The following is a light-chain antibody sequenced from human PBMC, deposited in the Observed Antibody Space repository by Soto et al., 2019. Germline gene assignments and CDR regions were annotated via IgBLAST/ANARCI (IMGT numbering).Light chain of an antibody. J-gene: IGLJ2*01. Sequence: SYELTQPPSVSVSPGQTASITCSGDKLEDKYVSWYQQRPGQSPVLVIYQDAKRSSGIPERFSGSNSGNTATLTISGTQPMDEADYYCQAWDSSTSVVFGGGTKLTVL. CDR1: KLEDKY. CDR3: QAWDSSTSVV. CDR2: QDA. V-gene: IGLV3-1*01.